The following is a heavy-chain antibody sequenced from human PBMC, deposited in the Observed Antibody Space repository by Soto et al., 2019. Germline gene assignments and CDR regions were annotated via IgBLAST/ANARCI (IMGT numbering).Heavy chain of an antibody. Sequence: QVQLVESGGGVVHPGRSLRLSCAASGFTVSNYGMHWVRQAPGKGLEWVIVISYDGNVAYHADSVKGRFTISRDNSKNTLYLQMNSVATEDTAMYFCTKEGPITNWYFDYWGQGTLVTVSS. CDR3: TKEGPITNWYFDY. D-gene: IGHD1-1*01. CDR1: GFTVSNYG. V-gene: IGHV3-30*18. J-gene: IGHJ4*02. CDR2: ISYDGNVA.